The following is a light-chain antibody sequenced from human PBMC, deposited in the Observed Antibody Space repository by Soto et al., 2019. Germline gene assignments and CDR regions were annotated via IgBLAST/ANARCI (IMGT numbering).Light chain of an antibody. J-gene: IGKJ1*01. CDR2: DAS. Sequence: EIVMTQSPATLSVSPGEGAPLSCRASQSVSSKLAWYQQKPGQAPRLLIYDASTRTTGGPARFSGSGSGTEFTLTISSLQSEDFAVYYCQQYNNWPPTFGQGTKVDIK. V-gene: IGKV3-15*01. CDR1: QSVSSK. CDR3: QQYNNWPPT.